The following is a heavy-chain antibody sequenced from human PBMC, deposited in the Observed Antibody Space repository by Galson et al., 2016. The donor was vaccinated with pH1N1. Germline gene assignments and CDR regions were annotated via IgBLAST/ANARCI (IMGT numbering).Heavy chain of an antibody. J-gene: IGHJ1*01. Sequence: SLRLSCAASGFTFNNYAMTWVRQAPGKGLEWVSTISSSGGTTFYTDSVKGRFTISRDYSKNTLYLHMNSLRAGDTALYYCARGRYDYDGDFGFWGQGTLVTVSS. CDR3: ARGRYDYDGDFGF. V-gene: IGHV3-23*01. D-gene: IGHD4-23*01. CDR2: ISSSGGTT. CDR1: GFTFNNYA.